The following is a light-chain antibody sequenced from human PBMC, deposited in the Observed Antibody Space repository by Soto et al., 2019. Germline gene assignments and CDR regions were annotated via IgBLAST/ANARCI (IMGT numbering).Light chain of an antibody. CDR2: DAS. Sequence: IRMDLSVVAVSAKVGSTFTVTCLASERVSGWLAWYQQNPGEAPKLLIYDASALPRGFPSRFSGSGSGADFTLTMASLQAEDVAPDCCTVSAFLPGRFAEGTNVDI. CDR1: ERVSGW. V-gene: IGKV1-5*01. CDR3: TVSAFLPGR. J-gene: IGKJ1*01.